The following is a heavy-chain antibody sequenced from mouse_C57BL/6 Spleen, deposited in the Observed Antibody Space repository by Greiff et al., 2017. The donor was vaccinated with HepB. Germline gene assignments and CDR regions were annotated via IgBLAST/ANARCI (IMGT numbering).Heavy chain of an antibody. CDR2: IDPETGGT. Sequence: VKLQESGAELVRPGASVTLSCKASGYTFTDYEMHWVKQTPVHGLEWIGAIDPETGGTAYNQKFKGKAILTADKSSSTAYMELRSLTSEDSAVYYCASEELGDYDYWGQGTTLTVSS. J-gene: IGHJ2*01. CDR1: GYTFTDYE. V-gene: IGHV1-15*01. CDR3: ASEELGDYDY. D-gene: IGHD3-3*01.